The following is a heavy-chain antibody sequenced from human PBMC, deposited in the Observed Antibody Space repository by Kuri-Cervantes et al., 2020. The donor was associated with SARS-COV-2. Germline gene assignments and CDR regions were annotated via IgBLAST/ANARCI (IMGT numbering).Heavy chain of an antibody. CDR2: INPNSGST. CDR3: ARGSIFSDTGGWYFDY. J-gene: IGHJ4*02. D-gene: IGHD3-10*01. CDR1: GYTFTSYG. Sequence: ASVKLSCKASGYTFTSYGISWVRQAPGQGLEWMGWINPNSGSTNYAQKFQGRVTMTRDTSISTAYMELSRLRSDDTAVYYCARGSIFSDTGGWYFDYWGQGTLVTVSS. V-gene: IGHV1-2*02.